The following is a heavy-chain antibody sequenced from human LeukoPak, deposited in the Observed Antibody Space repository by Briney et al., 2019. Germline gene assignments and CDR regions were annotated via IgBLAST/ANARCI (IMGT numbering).Heavy chain of an antibody. V-gene: IGHV3-23*01. CDR1: GFSFSSHV. CDR2: ISGSGGDT. CDR3: AKDQNYESSGYYGGFDY. D-gene: IGHD3-22*01. Sequence: GGSLRLSCAASGFSFSSHVMHGVRQAPGKGLEWVSGISGSGGDTYYADSVKGRFTISRDNSKNTLNLQMNSLRAEDTALYYCAKDQNYESSGYYGGFDYWGQGTLVTVSS. J-gene: IGHJ4*02.